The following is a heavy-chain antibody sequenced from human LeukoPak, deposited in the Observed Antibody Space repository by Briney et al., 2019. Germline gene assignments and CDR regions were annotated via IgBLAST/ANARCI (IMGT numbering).Heavy chain of an antibody. J-gene: IGHJ4*02. Sequence: ASVKVSCKASGGTFSSYAISWVRQAPGQGLEWMGWINPNSGGTNYAQKFRGRVTMTRDTSISTAYMELSRLRSDDTAVYYCARGSGPWGQGTLVTVSS. CDR2: INPNSGGT. CDR3: ARGSGP. D-gene: IGHD1-26*01. CDR1: GGTFSSYA. V-gene: IGHV1-2*02.